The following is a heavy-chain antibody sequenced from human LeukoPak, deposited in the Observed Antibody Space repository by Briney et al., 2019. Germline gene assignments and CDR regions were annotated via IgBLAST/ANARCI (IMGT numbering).Heavy chain of an antibody. Sequence: GGSLRLSCAASGFSFSAFEMNWVRQAPGKGLEWISHISTGGRTIYYADSVKGRFTISRDNAKNSLYLQMNSLRGEDTGVCYCARGSGYVLDYWTQGTLVTVSS. CDR2: ISTGGRTI. CDR1: GFSFSAFE. D-gene: IGHD2-15*01. V-gene: IGHV3-48*03. CDR3: ARGSGYVLDY. J-gene: IGHJ4*02.